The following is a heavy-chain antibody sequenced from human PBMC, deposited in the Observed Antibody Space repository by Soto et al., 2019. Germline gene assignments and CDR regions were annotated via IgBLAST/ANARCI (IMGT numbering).Heavy chain of an antibody. CDR2: ISNRGGST. D-gene: IGHD1-26*01. J-gene: IGHJ4*01. Sequence: GGSVRLSCAASGFTFSNYAMSWVRQAPGKGLEWVSGISNRGGSTYYADSVKGRFTISRDNSKNTLYLQMNSLRAEDTAVYYCASDSGRYYASTLDNWDQGTMVAVSS. CDR3: ASDSGRYYASTLDN. CDR1: GFTFSNYA. V-gene: IGHV3-23*01.